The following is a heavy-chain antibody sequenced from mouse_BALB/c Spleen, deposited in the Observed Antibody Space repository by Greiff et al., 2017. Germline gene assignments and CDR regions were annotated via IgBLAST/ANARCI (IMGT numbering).Heavy chain of an antibody. V-gene: IGHV3-6*02. CDR3: AMRGGNYAMDY. Sequence: ESGPGLVKPSQSLSLTCSVTGYSITSGYYWNWIRQFPGNKLEWMGYISYDGSNNYNPSLKNRISITRDTSKNQFFLKLNSVTTEDTATYYCAMRGGNYAMDYWGQGTSVTVSS. CDR2: ISYDGSN. J-gene: IGHJ4*01. CDR1: GYSITSGYY. D-gene: IGHD2-14*01.